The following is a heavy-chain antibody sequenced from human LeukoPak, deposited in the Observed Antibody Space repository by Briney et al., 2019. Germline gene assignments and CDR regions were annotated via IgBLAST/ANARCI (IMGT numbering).Heavy chain of an antibody. V-gene: IGHV4-61*02. J-gene: IGHJ6*03. CDR1: GDSISSGDYY. CDR3: ARVRRSYYYYMDV. CDR2: ISSSGST. Sequence: SETLSLTCTVSGDSISSGDYYWSWIRQPAGKGLEWIGRISSSGSTNYNPSLKSRVTISVDTSKNQFSLKLSSVTAADTAVYYCARVRRSYYYYMDVWGKGTTVTVSS.